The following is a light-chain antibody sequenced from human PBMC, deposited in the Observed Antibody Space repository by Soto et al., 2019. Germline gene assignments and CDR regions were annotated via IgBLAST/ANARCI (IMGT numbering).Light chain of an antibody. CDR2: DAS. J-gene: IGKJ4*01. CDR3: QQYENCHKLT. V-gene: IGKV1-5*01. Sequence: DIHMTQSPSILSSSLVDRVTITCPARQGISSWLAWYQQKPRKAAKLLIYDASSLESGVASRFSGSGSGTEFTLTIISLQSEDSAVYYCQQYENCHKLTFGRGTKVDIK. CDR1: QGISSW.